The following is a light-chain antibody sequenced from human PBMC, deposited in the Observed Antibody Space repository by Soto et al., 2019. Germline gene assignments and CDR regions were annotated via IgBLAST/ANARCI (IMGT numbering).Light chain of an antibody. Sequence: EIVLTQSPATLSLSPGERATLSCRASQSISSSLAWYQQKPGQAPRLLIYGASSRATGFPARFSGSGSRTAFTLTTGSQDPADFADYYCQQRSKWPRTLGQGTKVEIK. CDR1: QSISSS. CDR2: GAS. V-gene: IGKV3-11*01. J-gene: IGKJ1*01. CDR3: QQRSKWPRT.